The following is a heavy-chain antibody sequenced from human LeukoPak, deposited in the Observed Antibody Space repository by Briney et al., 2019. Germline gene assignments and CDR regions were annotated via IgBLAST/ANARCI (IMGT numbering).Heavy chain of an antibody. V-gene: IGHV1-8*01. Sequence: ASVKVSCKASGYTFTSYDINWVRQATGQGLEWMGWMNPNSGNTGYAQKFQGRVTMTRNTSISTAYMELSSLRSDDTAVYYCARVERSALYYYYYYMDVWGKGTTVTVSS. CDR2: MNPNSGNT. CDR1: GYTFTSYD. J-gene: IGHJ6*03. CDR3: ARVERSALYYYYYYMDV.